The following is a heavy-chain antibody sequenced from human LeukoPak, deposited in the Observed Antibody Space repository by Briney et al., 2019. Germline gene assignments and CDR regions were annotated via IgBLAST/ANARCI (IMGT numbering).Heavy chain of an antibody. D-gene: IGHD1-26*01. J-gene: IGHJ6*02. CDR2: ISSSSSYI. Sequence: GGSLRLSCAASGFTFSSYSMNWVRQAPGKGLEWVSSISSSSSYIYYADSVKGRFTISRDNSKNTLYLQMNSLRAEDTAVYYCARDGWAGAQAGYYYGMDVWGQGTTVTVSS. CDR1: GFTFSSYS. CDR3: ARDGWAGAQAGYYYGMDV. V-gene: IGHV3-21*01.